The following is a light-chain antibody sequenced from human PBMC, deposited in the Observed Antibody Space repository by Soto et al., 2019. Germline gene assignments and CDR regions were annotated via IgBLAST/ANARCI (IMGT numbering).Light chain of an antibody. CDR3: QQSYNRPPYT. V-gene: IGKV1-39*01. CDR2: SAS. Sequence: DLQMTQSPSSLSASVGDRVTITCRASQSISTYLSWYQQRPGKAPRLLIFSASNLQSGVPSRFSGSGSGTDFTLAINNLQPEDVANYYCQQSYNRPPYTFGQGTKLEI. J-gene: IGKJ2*01. CDR1: QSISTY.